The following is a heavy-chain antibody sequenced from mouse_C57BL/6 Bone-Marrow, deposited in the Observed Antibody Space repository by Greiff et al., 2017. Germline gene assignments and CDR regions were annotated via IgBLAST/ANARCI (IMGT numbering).Heavy chain of an antibody. CDR1: GYAFSSSW. J-gene: IGHJ1*03. V-gene: IGHV1-82*01. CDR3: ARNYDGNRYFDV. D-gene: IGHD1-1*01. CDR2: IYPGDGDT. Sequence: QVQLQQSGPELVKPGASVKISCKASGYAFSSSWMNWVKQRPGKGLEWIGRIYPGDGDTNYNGKFKGKATLTADKSSSTAYMQLSSLTSEDSAVYFCARNYDGNRYFDVWGTGTTVTVSS.